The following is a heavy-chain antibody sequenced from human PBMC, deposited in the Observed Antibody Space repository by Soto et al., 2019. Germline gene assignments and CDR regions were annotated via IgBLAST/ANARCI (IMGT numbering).Heavy chain of an antibody. CDR3: VRVGRLGGY. Sequence: EVQLVESGGGLVQPGGSLRLSCTASGFTFSTYWMSWVRQAPGKGLGWVANIKEDGSGKYYVDSVKGRFSISRDNATSSLYLQMTSLRSEDTAVYYCVRVGRLGGYWGQGTQVTVSS. CDR2: IKEDGSGK. V-gene: IGHV3-7*03. CDR1: GFTFSTYW. D-gene: IGHD3-16*01. J-gene: IGHJ4*02.